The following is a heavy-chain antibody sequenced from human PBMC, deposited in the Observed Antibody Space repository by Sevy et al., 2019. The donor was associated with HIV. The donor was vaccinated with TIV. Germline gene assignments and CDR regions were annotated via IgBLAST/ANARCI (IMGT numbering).Heavy chain of an antibody. V-gene: IGHV3-7*01. CDR1: GFSFSANW. CDR2: IKGDGSDK. CDR3: AHETFGRFES. Sequence: GGSLRLSCAASGFSFSANWMNWVRQAPGKGLEWVANIKGDGSDKHYVDSVEGRFTISRDNAKNVLYLQMNSLRVEDTAVYYCAHETFGRFESWGQGTLLTVSS. D-gene: IGHD3-16*01. J-gene: IGHJ4*02.